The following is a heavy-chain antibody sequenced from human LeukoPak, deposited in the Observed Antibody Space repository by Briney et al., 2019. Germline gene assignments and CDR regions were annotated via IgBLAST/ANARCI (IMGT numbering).Heavy chain of an antibody. J-gene: IGHJ6*04. CDR3: ARDYNDILTGFTIWYYYGMDV. CDR1: GGTFSSYA. V-gene: IGHV1-69*06. Sequence: SVKVSCTASGGTFSSYAISWVRQAPGQGLEWMGGIIPIFGTANYAQKFQGRVTITADKSTSTAYMELSSLRSEDTAVYYCARDYNDILTGFTIWYYYGMDVWGKGTTVTVSS. CDR2: IIPIFGTA. D-gene: IGHD3-9*01.